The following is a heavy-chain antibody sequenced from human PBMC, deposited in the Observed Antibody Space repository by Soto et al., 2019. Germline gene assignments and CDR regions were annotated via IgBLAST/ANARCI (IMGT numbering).Heavy chain of an antibody. CDR1: VGTFSSYA. D-gene: IGHD3-22*01. CDR3: AIYYDSSGYYPLGAFDI. J-gene: IGHJ3*02. Sequence: ASVKVSCKASVGTFSSYAISWVRQAPGQGLEWMGGIIPIFGTANYAQKFQGRVTITADKSTSTAYMELSSLRSEDTAVYYCAIYYDSSGYYPLGAFDIWGQGTMVTVSS. CDR2: IIPIFGTA. V-gene: IGHV1-69*06.